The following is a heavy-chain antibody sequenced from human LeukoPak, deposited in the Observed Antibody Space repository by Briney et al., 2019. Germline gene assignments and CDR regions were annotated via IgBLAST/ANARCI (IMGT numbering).Heavy chain of an antibody. Sequence: ASVKVSCKASGYTFTSYGISWVRQAPGQGLEWMGGIIPIFGTANYAQKFQGRVTITADESTSTAYMELSSLRSEDTAVYYCARVVLGYCSSTSCSNFDYWGQGTLVTVSS. CDR3: ARVVLGYCSSTSCSNFDY. CDR2: IIPIFGTA. CDR1: GYTFTSYG. D-gene: IGHD2-2*01. J-gene: IGHJ4*02. V-gene: IGHV1-69*13.